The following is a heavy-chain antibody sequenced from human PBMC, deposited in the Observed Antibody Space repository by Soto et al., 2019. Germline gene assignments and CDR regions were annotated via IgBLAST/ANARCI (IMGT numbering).Heavy chain of an antibody. J-gene: IGHJ6*02. CDR1: GFTFDDYD. Sequence: SLRLSCAASGFTFDDYDMHWVRQAPGKGLEWVSGISWNSGSIGYADSVKGRFTISRDNAKNSLYLQMNSLRAEDTALYYCARDTAMVTASYYYYGMDLRGQGTTVTV. D-gene: IGHD5-18*01. V-gene: IGHV3-9*01. CDR3: ARDTAMVTASYYYYGMDL. CDR2: ISWNSGSI.